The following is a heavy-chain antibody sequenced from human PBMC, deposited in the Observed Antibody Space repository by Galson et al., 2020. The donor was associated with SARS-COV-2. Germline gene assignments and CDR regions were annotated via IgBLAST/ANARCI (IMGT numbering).Heavy chain of an antibody. V-gene: IGHV3-48*03. CDR1: GFTFRTYE. CDR3: AREGTVTNDAFDI. J-gene: IGHJ3*02. D-gene: IGHD4-17*01. Sequence: GGSLRLSCAASGFTFRTYEMNWVRQAPGQGLEWISYISSSGSAIYYADSVRGRFTISRDNAKNSLYLQMNSLRAEDTGVYYCAREGTVTNDAFDIWGQGTMVTVSS. CDR2: ISSSGSAI.